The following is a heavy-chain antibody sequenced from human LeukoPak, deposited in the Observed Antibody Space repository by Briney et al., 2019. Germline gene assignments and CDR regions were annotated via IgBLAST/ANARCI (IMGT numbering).Heavy chain of an antibody. CDR2: IYYSGST. CDR3: ARDRSGNSGY. J-gene: IGHJ4*02. CDR1: GGSISSYY. V-gene: IGHV4-59*01. Sequence: SETLSLTCTVFGGSISSYYWNWIRQPPGKGLEWIGFIYYSGSTYYNPSLKGRVTMSVDTSKNQVSLKLTSVTAADTAVYYCARDRSGNSGYWGQGTLVTVSS. D-gene: IGHD4-23*01.